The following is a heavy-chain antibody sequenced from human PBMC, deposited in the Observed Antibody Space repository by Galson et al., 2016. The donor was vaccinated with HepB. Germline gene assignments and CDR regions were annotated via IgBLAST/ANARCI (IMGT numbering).Heavy chain of an antibody. Sequence: SETLSLTCAVYGGSFSNYYWSWIRQPPGKGLEWIGEINHRGSTNYNPSPKSRVTISVDTFKNQFSLKLSPVTAADTAVYYCARVRVATIRGSYGGNPNFFDYWGQGALVTVSS. CDR1: GGSFSNYY. CDR2: INHRGST. J-gene: IGHJ4*02. V-gene: IGHV4-34*01. D-gene: IGHD4-23*01. CDR3: ARVRVATIRGSYGGNPNFFDY.